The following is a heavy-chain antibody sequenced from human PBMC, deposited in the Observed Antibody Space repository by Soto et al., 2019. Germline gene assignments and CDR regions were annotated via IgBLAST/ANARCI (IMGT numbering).Heavy chain of an antibody. J-gene: IGHJ5*02. D-gene: IGHD3-3*01. CDR1: GFSLTTSGVG. CDR2: IYWNDDQ. V-gene: IGHV2-5*01. CDR3: ARSRRITMIGVVSWFDP. Sequence: QITLKESGPTLVKPTQTLTLTCTFSGFSLTTSGVGVGWIRQSPGKALEWLALIYWNDDQWYSPSLKSRLTITKDTSKNPVVLKMTNMDPVDTATYFCARSRRITMIGVVSWFDPWGQGTLVTVS.